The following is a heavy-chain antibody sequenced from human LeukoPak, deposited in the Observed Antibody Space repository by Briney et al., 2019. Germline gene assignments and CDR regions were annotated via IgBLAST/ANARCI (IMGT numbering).Heavy chain of an antibody. J-gene: IGHJ4*02. D-gene: IGHD3-3*01. CDR2: INPNSGGT. CDR3: ARDGTYYDFWPPYYFDY. Sequence: PRASVKVSCKASGYTFTSYDINWVRQAPGQGLEWMGWINPNSGGTNYAQKFQGRVTMTRDTSISTAYMELSRLRSDDTAVYYCARDGTYYDFWPPYYFDYWGQGTLVTVSS. V-gene: IGHV1-2*02. CDR1: GYTFTSYD.